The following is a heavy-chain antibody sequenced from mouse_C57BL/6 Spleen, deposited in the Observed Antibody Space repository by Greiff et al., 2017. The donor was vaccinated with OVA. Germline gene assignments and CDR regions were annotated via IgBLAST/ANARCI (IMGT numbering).Heavy chain of an antibody. Sequence: VQLQQPGAELVKPGASVKLSCKASGYTFTSYWMHWVKQRPGQGLEWIGMIHPNSGSTNYNEKFKSKATLTVDKTSSTAYMQLSSLTSEDAAGYYCARSGDYYGLDYWGQGTTLTVSS. CDR1: GYTFTSYW. CDR3: ARSGDYYGLDY. CDR2: IHPNSGST. J-gene: IGHJ2*01. D-gene: IGHD1-1*01. V-gene: IGHV1-64*01.